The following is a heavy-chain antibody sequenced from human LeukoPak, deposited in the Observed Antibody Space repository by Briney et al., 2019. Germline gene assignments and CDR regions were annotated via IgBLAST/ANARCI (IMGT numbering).Heavy chain of an antibody. V-gene: IGHV3-7*03. CDR3: AKDSGAYTVTTFHGY. Sequence: GGSLRLSCAASGFTFSSYWMTWVRQAPGKGLEWLAIIKEDGSEKYYVDSVKGRFTISRDNAKNSLYLQMNSLRAEDTAVYYCAKDSGAYTVTTFHGYWGQGTLVTVSS. CDR1: GFTFSSYW. D-gene: IGHD4-11*01. CDR2: IKEDGSEK. J-gene: IGHJ4*02.